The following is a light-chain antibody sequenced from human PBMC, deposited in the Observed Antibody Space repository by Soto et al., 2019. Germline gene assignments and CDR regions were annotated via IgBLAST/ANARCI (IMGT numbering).Light chain of an antibody. V-gene: IGKV1-39*01. CDR1: ESISRH. CDR2: AAS. J-gene: IGKJ5*01. Sequence: DIQMTQSPSSLSGSVGDRDTITCRASESISRHLNWYQQKPGKAPKLLIYAASSLQNGVPSRFRGGGSGTDFTLTISNLQPEDFATYYCQQTYTPLSLPCGQGTRLEIK. CDR3: QQTYTPLSLP.